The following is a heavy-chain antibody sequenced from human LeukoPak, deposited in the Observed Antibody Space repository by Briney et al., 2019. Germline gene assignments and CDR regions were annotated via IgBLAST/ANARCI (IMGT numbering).Heavy chain of an antibody. CDR1: GFTFSSYW. CDR2: IKQDGSEK. Sequence: GGSLRLSCAASGFTFSSYWMSWVRQAPGKGLEWVANIKQDGSEKYYVDSVKGRFTISRDNAKNSLYLQMNNLRAEDTAVYYCARYTHTYYDFWSGPGYWGQGTLVTVSS. CDR3: ARYTHTYYDFWSGPGY. J-gene: IGHJ4*02. D-gene: IGHD3-3*01. V-gene: IGHV3-7*01.